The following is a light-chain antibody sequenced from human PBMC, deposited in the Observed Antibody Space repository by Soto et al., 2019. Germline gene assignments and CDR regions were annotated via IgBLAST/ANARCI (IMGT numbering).Light chain of an antibody. V-gene: IGKV3-20*01. Sequence: EIVLTQSPGTLSLSPGERATLSCRASQSVSSSYLAWYQQKPGQAPRLLIYGASSRATGIPDRFSGSGSGTDFNLTISRLEPEDFAVYYCQQYGSSPLVTFGPGTKVDIK. CDR1: QSVSSSY. CDR2: GAS. J-gene: IGKJ3*01. CDR3: QQYGSSPLVT.